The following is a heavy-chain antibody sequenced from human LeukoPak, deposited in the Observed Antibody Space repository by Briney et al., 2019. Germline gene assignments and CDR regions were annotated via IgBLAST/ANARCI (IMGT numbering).Heavy chain of an antibody. CDR1: GFTFSSYA. V-gene: IGHV3-23*01. Sequence: GGSLRLSCAASGFTFSSYAMSWVCQAPGKGLEWVSAISGSGGSTYYADSVKGRFTISRDNSKNTLYLQMDSLRAEDTAVYYCAKDPEDCSGGSCYSEYFQHWGQGTLVTVSS. J-gene: IGHJ1*01. CDR2: ISGSGGST. CDR3: AKDPEDCSGGSCYSEYFQH. D-gene: IGHD2-15*01.